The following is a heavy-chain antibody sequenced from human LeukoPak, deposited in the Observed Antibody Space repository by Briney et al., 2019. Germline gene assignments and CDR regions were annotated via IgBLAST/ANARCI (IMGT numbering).Heavy chain of an antibody. J-gene: IGHJ4*02. D-gene: IGHD6-6*01. CDR1: GFTFSTYL. Sequence: GGSLRLSCAASGFTFSTYLMQWVRQAPGKGLVWVSRISSDGSSTNYADSVKGRFTISRDNAKNTLYLQMNRLSAEDTAVYYCARDRSSSLDNWGQGTLVTVSS. CDR2: ISSDGSST. V-gene: IGHV3-74*01. CDR3: ARDRSSSLDN.